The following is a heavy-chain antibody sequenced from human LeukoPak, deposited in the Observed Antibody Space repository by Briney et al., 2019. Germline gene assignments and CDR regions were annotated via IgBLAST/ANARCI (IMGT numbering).Heavy chain of an antibody. V-gene: IGHV3-11*05. D-gene: IGHD6-19*01. CDR2: ISSSSSYT. J-gene: IGHJ4*02. Sequence: GGSLRLSCAASGFTFSDYYMSWIRQAPGKGLEWVSYISSSSSYTNYADSVKGRFTISRDNAKNSLKLQMNSLRAEDTAVYYCARGGGQWLASDYWGQGTLVTVSS. CDR1: GFTFSDYY. CDR3: ARGGGQWLASDY.